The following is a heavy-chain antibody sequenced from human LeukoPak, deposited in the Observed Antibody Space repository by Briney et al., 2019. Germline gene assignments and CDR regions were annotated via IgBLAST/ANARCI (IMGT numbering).Heavy chain of an antibody. J-gene: IGHJ4*02. D-gene: IGHD2-21*02. CDR3: ARDLRSVVTQNLDY. CDR1: GFTFSSYA. V-gene: IGHV3-30*04. Sequence: SGGSLRLSCAASGFTFSSYAMHWVREAPGKGLEWVAVISYDGSNKYYADSVKGRFTISRDNSKNTLYLQMNSLRAEDTAVYYCARDLRSVVTQNLDYWGQGTLVTVSS. CDR2: ISYDGSNK.